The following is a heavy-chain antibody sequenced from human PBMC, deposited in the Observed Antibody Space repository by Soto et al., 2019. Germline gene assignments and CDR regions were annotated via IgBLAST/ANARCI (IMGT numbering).Heavy chain of an antibody. CDR3: ARDARNADYDY. CDR1: GFTFSSHA. D-gene: IGHD3-16*01. Sequence: EVQLVESGGGLVQPGGSLKLSCAVSGFTFSSHAMNWVRQAPGKGLEWVAYIHGTRSIIYYADSVKGRFTISRDNAKNSLYRQMDSLRVEDTALYYCARDARNADYDYWGQGTLVTVSS. J-gene: IGHJ4*02. V-gene: IGHV3-48*01. CDR2: IHGTRSII.